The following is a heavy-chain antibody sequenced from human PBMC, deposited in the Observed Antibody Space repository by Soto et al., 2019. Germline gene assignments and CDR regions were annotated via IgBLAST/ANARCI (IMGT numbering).Heavy chain of an antibody. D-gene: IGHD4-4*01. V-gene: IGHV1-69*02. CDR3: ARATVTTDWFDP. J-gene: IGHJ5*02. CDR2: IIPILGIA. CDR1: GGTFSSYT. Sequence: GASVNVSCKASGGTFSSYTISWVRQAPGQGLEWMGRIIPILGIANYAQKFQGRVTITADKSTSTAYMELSSLRSEDTAVYYCARATVTTDWFDPWGQGTLVTVSS.